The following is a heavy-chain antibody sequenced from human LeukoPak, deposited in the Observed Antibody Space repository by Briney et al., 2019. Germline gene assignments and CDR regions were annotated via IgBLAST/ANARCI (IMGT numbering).Heavy chain of an antibody. V-gene: IGHV3-21*01. J-gene: IGHJ4*02. CDR2: ISSSSSYI. D-gene: IGHD6-19*01. CDR1: GFTFSSYS. Sequence: GGSLRLSCAASGFTFSSYSMNWVRQAPGKGLEWVSSISSSSSYIYYADSVKGRFTIPRDNAKNSLYLQMNSLGAEDTAVYYCARAPGYSSGWYSYPDYWGQGTLVTVSS. CDR3: ARAPGYSSGWYSYPDY.